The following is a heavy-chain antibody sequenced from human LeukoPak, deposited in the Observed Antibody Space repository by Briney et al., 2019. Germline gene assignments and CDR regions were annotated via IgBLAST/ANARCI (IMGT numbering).Heavy chain of an antibody. V-gene: IGHV1-2*03. CDR2: INPNSGGT. CDR3: ARGATAGRFSLRPTGAYYMDV. J-gene: IGHJ6*03. Sequence: LEASVKVSCKASGYTFTGYYMHWVRQAPGQGLEWMGWINPNSGGTNYAQKFQGRVTMTRDTSINTAYMELSSLRFDDTAVYYCARGATAGRFSLRPTGAYYMDVWGKGTTVTVSS. CDR1: GYTFTGYY. D-gene: IGHD6-13*01.